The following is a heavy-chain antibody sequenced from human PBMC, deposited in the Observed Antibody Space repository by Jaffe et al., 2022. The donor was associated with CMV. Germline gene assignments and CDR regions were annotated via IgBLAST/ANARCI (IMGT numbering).Heavy chain of an antibody. Sequence: QVQLQESGPGLVKPSETLSLTCTVSGGSISSYYWSWIRQPPGKGLEWIGYIYYSGSTNYNPSLKSRVTISVDTSKNQFSLKLSSVTAADTAVYYCARAHLDYDFWSGPGYYYMDVWGKGTTVTVSS. CDR1: GGSISSYY. CDR3: ARAHLDYDFWSGPGYYYMDV. D-gene: IGHD3-3*01. J-gene: IGHJ6*03. V-gene: IGHV4-59*01. CDR2: IYYSGST.